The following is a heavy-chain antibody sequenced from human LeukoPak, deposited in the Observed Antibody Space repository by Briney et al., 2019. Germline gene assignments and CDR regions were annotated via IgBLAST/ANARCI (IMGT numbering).Heavy chain of an antibody. D-gene: IGHD6-19*01. CDR3: AKELSSGYGMEV. J-gene: IGHJ6*02. V-gene: IGHV3-7*01. Sequence: PGGSLRLSCAASGFTFSSYWMSWVRQAPGKGLEWVANIKQDGSEKYYVDSVKGRFTMSRDNAKNSLYLQMNSLRADDTAIYYCAKELSSGYGMEVWGQGTTVTVSS. CDR2: IKQDGSEK. CDR1: GFTFSSYW.